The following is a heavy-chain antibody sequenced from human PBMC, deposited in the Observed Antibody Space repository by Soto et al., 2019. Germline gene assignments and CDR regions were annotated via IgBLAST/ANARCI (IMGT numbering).Heavy chain of an antibody. D-gene: IGHD1-26*01. CDR3: ARRVGATPPIN. CDR2: IYYTGST. J-gene: IGHJ4*02. CDR1: GSSVSSASYH. Sequence: PSETLSLTCTVSGSSVSSASYHWVWIRRPPGKGLQWIGNIYYTGSTNYNPSLKSRVTISVDTSKNQFSLKLNSVAAADTAVYYCARRVGATPPINWGQGTLVTVSS. V-gene: IGHV4-61*01.